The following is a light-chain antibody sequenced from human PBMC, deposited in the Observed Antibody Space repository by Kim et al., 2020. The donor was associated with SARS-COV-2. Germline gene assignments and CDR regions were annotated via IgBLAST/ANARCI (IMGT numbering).Light chain of an antibody. Sequence: VLTQSPATLSVSPGERATLSCRASQNVGSSLAWYQQKPGQAPRLLIYDASTRATVIPARFSGSGSGTEFTLTISILQPEDFATYYCQQTNSFPLTFGGGTKVDIK. CDR3: QQTNSFPLT. CDR1: QNVGSS. V-gene: IGKV3-15*01. J-gene: IGKJ4*01. CDR2: DAS.